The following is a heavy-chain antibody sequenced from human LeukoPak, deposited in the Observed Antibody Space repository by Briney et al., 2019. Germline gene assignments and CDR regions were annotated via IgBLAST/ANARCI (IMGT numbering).Heavy chain of an antibody. CDR3: ARGLGAYDSGSYS. CDR2: ISSSSTTI. V-gene: IGHV3-48*02. Sequence: GGSLRLSCVASGFTLSSSIMNWVRQAPGKGLQWVSYISSSSTTIYYAASVKGRFTISRDNAKNSLYLQMNSLRDEDTAVYYCARGLGAYDSGSYSWGPGTLVTVSS. J-gene: IGHJ5*02. D-gene: IGHD3-10*01. CDR1: GFTLSSSI.